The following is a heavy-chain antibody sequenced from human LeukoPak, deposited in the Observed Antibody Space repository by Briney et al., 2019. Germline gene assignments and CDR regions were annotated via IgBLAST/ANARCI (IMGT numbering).Heavy chain of an antibody. CDR1: GFSFSSSW. J-gene: IGHJ4*02. D-gene: IGHD3-3*01. V-gene: IGHV3-7*05. CDR3: AKDLPQYYDFWSGYYGGFDY. Sequence: GGSLRLSCAASGFSFSSSWMSWVRQAPGKGLEWVANIKQDGSEKVYVDSVKGRFTISRDNSKNSLYLQMNSLRTEDTALYYCAKDLPQYYDFWSGYYGGFDYWGQGTLVTVSS. CDR2: IKQDGSEK.